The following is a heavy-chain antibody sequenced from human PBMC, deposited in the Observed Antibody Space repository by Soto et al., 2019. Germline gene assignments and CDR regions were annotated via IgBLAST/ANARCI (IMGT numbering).Heavy chain of an antibody. CDR1: GGTFSSYA. CDR2: IIPIFGTA. Sequence: SLKVSCKASGGTFSSYAISWVLQAPGQGLEWMGGIIPIFGTANYAQKFQGRVTITADESTSTAYMELSSLRSEDTAVYYCARDSGSLQSGMDVWGQGTTVTVSS. V-gene: IGHV1-69*13. CDR3: ARDSGSLQSGMDV. D-gene: IGHD3-22*01. J-gene: IGHJ6*02.